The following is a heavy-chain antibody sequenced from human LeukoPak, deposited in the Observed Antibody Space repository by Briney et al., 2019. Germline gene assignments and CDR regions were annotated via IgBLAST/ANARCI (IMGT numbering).Heavy chain of an antibody. CDR2: ISYDGSNK. J-gene: IGHJ6*02. CDR1: GFTFSSYA. V-gene: IGHV3-30-3*01. Sequence: GGSLRLSCAASGFTFSSYAMHWVRQAPGKGLEWVAVISYDGSNKYYADSVKGRFTISRDNSKNTLYLQMNSLRAEDTAVYYCAKVSGGGLYYDGMDVWGQGTTVTVSS. D-gene: IGHD1-14*01. CDR3: AKVSGGGLYYDGMDV.